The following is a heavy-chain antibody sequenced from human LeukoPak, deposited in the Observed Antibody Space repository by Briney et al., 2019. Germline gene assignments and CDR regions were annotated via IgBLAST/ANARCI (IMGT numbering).Heavy chain of an antibody. CDR2: IYTSGST. CDR1: GGSISSGSYQ. J-gene: IGHJ5*02. Sequence: PSETLSLTCTVSGGSISSGSYQWTWIRQPAGKGLEWIGRIYTSGSTNYNPSLKSRVTISVDTSKNQFSLKLSSVTAADTAVYYCARDGVEWFDPWGQGTLVTVSS. D-gene: IGHD1-1*01. V-gene: IGHV4-61*02. CDR3: ARDGVEWFDP.